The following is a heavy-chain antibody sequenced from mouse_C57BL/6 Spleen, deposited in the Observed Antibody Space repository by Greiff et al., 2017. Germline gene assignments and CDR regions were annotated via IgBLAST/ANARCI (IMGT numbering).Heavy chain of an antibody. CDR3: AREEEDYYAMDY. Sequence: QVQLQQSGAELARPGASVKLSCKASGYTFTSYGISWVKQRTGQGLEWIGEIYPRSGNTYYNEKFKGKATLTADKSSRTAYMELRSLTSEDSAVYFCAREEEDYYAMDYWGQGTSVTVSS. J-gene: IGHJ4*01. V-gene: IGHV1-81*01. CDR1: GYTFTSYG. CDR2: IYPRSGNT.